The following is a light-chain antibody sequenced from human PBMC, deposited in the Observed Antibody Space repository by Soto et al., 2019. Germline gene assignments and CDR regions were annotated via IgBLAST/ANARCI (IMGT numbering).Light chain of an antibody. Sequence: QSLLTQPRSVYGFPGRSVIISSPGTNSDVGAYDYVSWYQQHPGKAPKLIIYDVTKRPSGVPDRFSASKSGNTASLTISGLQAEDEADYYCCLYAGSNTWVFGGGTKVTVL. CDR2: DVT. CDR3: CLYAGSNTWV. V-gene: IGLV2-11*01. J-gene: IGLJ3*02. CDR1: NSDVGAYDY.